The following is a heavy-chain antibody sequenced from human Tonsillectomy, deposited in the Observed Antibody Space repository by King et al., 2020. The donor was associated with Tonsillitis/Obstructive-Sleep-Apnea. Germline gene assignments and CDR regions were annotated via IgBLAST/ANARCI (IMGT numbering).Heavy chain of an antibody. V-gene: IGHV4-59*01. CDR3: ARDMVLEAGGDAFDI. D-gene: IGHD2-8*01. Sequence: VQLQESGPGLVKPSETLSLTCTVSGGSISSYYWSWIRQPPGKGLEWIGYLYYSGSTNYNPSLNSRVTISVDTPKNQFSLNLSSVTAADTAVYYCARDMVLEAGGDAFDIWGQGTMVTVSS. CDR1: GGSISSYY. J-gene: IGHJ3*02. CDR2: LYYSGST.